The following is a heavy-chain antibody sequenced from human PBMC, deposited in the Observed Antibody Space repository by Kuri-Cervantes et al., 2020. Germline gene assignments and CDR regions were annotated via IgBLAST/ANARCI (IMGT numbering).Heavy chain of an antibody. CDR2: IYHSGST. V-gene: IGHV4-4*02. J-gene: IGHJ4*02. CDR3: ARGGGSSWPTFEF. D-gene: IGHD6-13*01. Sequence: SETLSLTCTVSGGSISSSNWWSWVRQPPGKGLDWIGEIYHSGSTNYNPSLKSRVTISVDTSKNQFSLQLSSVTAADTAVYYYARGGGSSWPTFEFWGQGTLVTVSS. CDR1: GGSISSSNW.